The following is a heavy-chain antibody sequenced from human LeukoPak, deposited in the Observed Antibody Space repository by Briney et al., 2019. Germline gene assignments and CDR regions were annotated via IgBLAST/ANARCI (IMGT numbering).Heavy chain of an antibody. J-gene: IGHJ4*02. V-gene: IGHV1-69*01. Sequence: SVKVSCKASGGTFSSYAISWVRQAPGQGLEWMGGIIPIFGTANYAQKFQGRVTITADESTSTAYMELSSLRSEDTAVYYCARDGYMGGYYFDYWGQGTLVTVSS. CDR2: IIPIFGTA. CDR1: GGTFSSYA. CDR3: ARDGYMGGYYFDY. D-gene: IGHD5-24*01.